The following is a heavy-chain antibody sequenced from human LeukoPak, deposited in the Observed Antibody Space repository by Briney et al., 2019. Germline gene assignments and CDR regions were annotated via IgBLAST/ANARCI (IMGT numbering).Heavy chain of an antibody. J-gene: IGHJ4*02. D-gene: IGHD3-10*01. CDR1: GFTFSSYA. V-gene: IGHV3-30*04. CDR3: AKGSLRSMEFMVRDQYYFDY. CDR2: ISYDGSNK. Sequence: GRSLRLSCAASGFTFSSYAMHWVRQAPGKGLEWVAVISYDGSNKYYADSVKGRFTISRDNSKNTLYLQMNSLRAEDTAVYYCAKGSLRSMEFMVRDQYYFDYWGQGTLVTVSS.